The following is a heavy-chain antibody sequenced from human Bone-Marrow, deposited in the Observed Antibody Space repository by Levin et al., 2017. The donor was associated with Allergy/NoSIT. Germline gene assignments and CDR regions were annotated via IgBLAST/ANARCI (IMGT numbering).Heavy chain of an antibody. J-gene: IGHJ5*02. Sequence: SETLSLTCTVSGYSISSGYYWGWIRQPPGKGLEWIGSIYHSGSTYYNPSLKSRVTISVDTSKNQFSLKLSSVTAADTAVYYCRLVVVVAATHWFDPWGQGTLVTVSS. CDR1: GYSISSGYY. CDR2: IYHSGST. D-gene: IGHD2-15*01. CDR3: RLVVVVAATHWFDP. V-gene: IGHV4-38-2*02.